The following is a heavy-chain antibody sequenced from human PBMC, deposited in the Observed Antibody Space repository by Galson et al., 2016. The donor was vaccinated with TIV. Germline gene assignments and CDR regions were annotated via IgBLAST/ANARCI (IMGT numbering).Heavy chain of an antibody. CDR2: ISAGGTT. V-gene: IGHV3-66*02. CDR3: ARDRRHCGNECFLRYYYGMDV. J-gene: IGHJ6*02. D-gene: IGHD2-21*01. CDR1: GFAVSDNF. Sequence: SLRLSCAASGFAVSDNFMTWVRQAPGRGLEWVSLISAGGTTSYADSVKGRFTISRDNSKNTVYLHMNSLRADDTAVYYCARDRRHCGNECFLRYYYGMDVWGQGTTVTVSS.